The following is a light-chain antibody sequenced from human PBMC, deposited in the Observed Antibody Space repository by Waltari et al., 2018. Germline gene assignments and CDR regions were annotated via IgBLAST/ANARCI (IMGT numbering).Light chain of an antibody. CDR3: QQARYYPYT. CDR1: QDVRSW. J-gene: IGKJ2*01. Sequence: DVQMTQSPSSVSASVGDRVTITCRASQDVRSWLAWYQQHPGRAPKLLIYATSDLQTGVPSRFSGSGSGTDFTLTISSLQPEDFATYYCQQARYYPYTFGQGTKLEIK. V-gene: IGKV1-12*01. CDR2: ATS.